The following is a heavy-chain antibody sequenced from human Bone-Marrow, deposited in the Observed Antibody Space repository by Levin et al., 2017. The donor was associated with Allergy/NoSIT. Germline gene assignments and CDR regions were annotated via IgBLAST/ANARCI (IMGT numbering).Heavy chain of an antibody. D-gene: IGHD5-18*01. V-gene: IGHV3-7*01. CDR2: INQDGSEK. Sequence: GGSLRLSCATSGFTFSDYWMNWVRQAPGKGLEWVANINQDGSEKNYVDSVKGRFTISRDNAKNSLSLQMYSLRADDTAVYYCARDRAMDDYWGQGTLVTVSS. CDR3: ARDRAMDDY. J-gene: IGHJ4*02. CDR1: GFTFSDYW.